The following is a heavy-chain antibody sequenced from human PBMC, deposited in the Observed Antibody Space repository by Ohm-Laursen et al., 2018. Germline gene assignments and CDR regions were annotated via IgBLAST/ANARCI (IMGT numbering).Heavy chain of an antibody. J-gene: IGHJ3*02. V-gene: IGHV3-9*01. CDR2: ISWNGGGV. CDR3: AKDQAASGPGAIDI. CDR1: GFNFDDHA. Sequence: SLRLSCTASGFNFDDHAMNWVRQRAGKGLEWVSTISWNGGGVDYADSVKGRFTISRDNAKRSVYLQMNSLRPEDTASYYCAKDQAASGPGAIDIWGQGTMVTISS. D-gene: IGHD6-13*01.